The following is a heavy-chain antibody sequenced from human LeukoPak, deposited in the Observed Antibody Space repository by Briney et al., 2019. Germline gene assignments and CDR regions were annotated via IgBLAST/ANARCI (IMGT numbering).Heavy chain of an antibody. D-gene: IGHD2-15*01. CDR3: AKDEGRCLDY. J-gene: IGHJ4*02. CDR1: GFTFYDYA. V-gene: IGHV3-43*02. CDR2: INGDGGPT. Sequence: GGSLRLSCAASGFTFYDYAMHWVRQAPGKGLEWVSLINGDGGPTYYADSVKGRFTISRDNSKNSLYLQMNSLRTEDTALYYCAKDEGRCLDYWGQGTLVTVSS.